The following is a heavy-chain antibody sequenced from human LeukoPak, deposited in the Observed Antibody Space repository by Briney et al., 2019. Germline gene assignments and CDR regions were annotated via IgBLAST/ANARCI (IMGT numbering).Heavy chain of an antibody. CDR3: ARGTAQLAAAGLLDS. J-gene: IGHJ4*02. D-gene: IGHD6-13*01. V-gene: IGHV3-53*01. Sequence: GGSLRLPCTASGFILSDNYMNWVRQAPGKGLEWVSVLYSGGWTNYADSVKGRFTISRDNSKNTLYLQMNSLRAEDTAVYFCARGTAQLAAAGLLDSWGQGTLVTVSS. CDR2: LYSGGWT. CDR1: GFILSDNY.